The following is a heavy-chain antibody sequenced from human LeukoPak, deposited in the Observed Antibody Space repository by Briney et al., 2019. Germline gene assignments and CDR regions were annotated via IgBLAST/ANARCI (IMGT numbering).Heavy chain of an antibody. CDR3: ARSHSSGWSIFDY. CDR2: IIPIFGTA. Sequence: SVKVSCKASGGTFSSYAISWVRQAPGQGLEWMGGIIPIFGTANYAQKFQGRVTITADESTSTAYMELSSLRSEDTAVYYCARSHSSGWSIFDYWGQGTLVTVSS. D-gene: IGHD6-19*01. CDR1: GGTFSSYA. V-gene: IGHV1-69*13. J-gene: IGHJ4*02.